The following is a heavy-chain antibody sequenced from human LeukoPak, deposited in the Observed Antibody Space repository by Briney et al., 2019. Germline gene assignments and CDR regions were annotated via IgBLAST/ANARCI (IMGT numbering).Heavy chain of an antibody. D-gene: IGHD3-22*01. Sequence: GESPKISCKGSGYSFTSYWIGWVRQMPGKGLEWMGIIYPGDSDTRYSPSFQGQVTISADKSISTAYLQWSSLKASDTAMYYCARRTYYYDSSGYTRYYFDYWGQGTLVTVSS. CDR2: IYPGDSDT. CDR1: GYSFTSYW. J-gene: IGHJ4*02. V-gene: IGHV5-51*01. CDR3: ARRTYYYDSSGYTRYYFDY.